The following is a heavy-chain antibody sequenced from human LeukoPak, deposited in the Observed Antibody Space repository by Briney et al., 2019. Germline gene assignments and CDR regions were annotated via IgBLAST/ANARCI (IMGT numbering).Heavy chain of an antibody. CDR3: AKERFLYSGSYLIFDY. J-gene: IGHJ4*02. Sequence: GGSLRLSCAASGFTFSSHALSWVRQAPGKGLEWVSSLSGSGYNTYYADSVKGRFTISRDNSKNTVYLQMNSLRAEDTAVYYCAKERFLYSGSYLIFDYWGQGTLVSVSS. CDR2: LSGSGYNT. V-gene: IGHV3-23*01. D-gene: IGHD1-26*01. CDR1: GFTFSSHA.